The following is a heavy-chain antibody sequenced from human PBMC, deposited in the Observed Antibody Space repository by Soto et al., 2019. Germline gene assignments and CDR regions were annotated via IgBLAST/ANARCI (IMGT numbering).Heavy chain of an antibody. V-gene: IGHV1-18*01. Sequence: ASVKVSCKASGYTFSNYGISWVREGPGQGLEWMGWISGYNGNTHYEEKVQDRIKMTTDTSTSTTYLELRSLRSDDTAVYFCARDPGFGFGYSYAFAMDVWGQGTTVTVSS. D-gene: IGHD5-18*01. CDR3: ARDPGFGFGYSYAFAMDV. CDR2: ISGYNGNT. J-gene: IGHJ6*02. CDR1: GYTFSNYG.